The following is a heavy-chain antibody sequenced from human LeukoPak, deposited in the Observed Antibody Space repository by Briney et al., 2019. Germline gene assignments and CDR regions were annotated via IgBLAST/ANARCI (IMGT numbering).Heavy chain of an antibody. J-gene: IGHJ4*02. CDR3: ARDRLTSGSYFFDY. CDR1: AFTFSVYS. D-gene: IGHD1-26*01. CDR2: MSGRSRTI. V-gene: IGHV3-48*01. Sequence: GRTLRLSRAASAFTFSVYSMKWVPEARGKGLESISYMSGRSRTIYYADSVRDRFTISRHNAKNSMYLQMNRLRAEDTAVYYCARDRLTSGSYFFDYWGQGTLVTVSS.